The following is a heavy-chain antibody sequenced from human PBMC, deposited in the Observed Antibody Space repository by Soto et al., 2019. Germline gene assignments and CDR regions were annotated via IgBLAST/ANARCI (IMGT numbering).Heavy chain of an antibody. CDR3: ASIPRRGYSYGIDY. J-gene: IGHJ4*02. V-gene: IGHV4-31*03. CDR2: IYFTGTT. Sequence: QVQLQESGPGLVKPSQTLSLTCNVSGGSISSGTSYWTWIRQHPGEGLEWIGHIYFTGTTYSNPSLRSRLTISVDTSKNQFSLKLTSVTAADTATYYCASIPRRGYSYGIDYWVLGTLVTVSS. CDR1: GGSISSGTSY. D-gene: IGHD5-18*01.